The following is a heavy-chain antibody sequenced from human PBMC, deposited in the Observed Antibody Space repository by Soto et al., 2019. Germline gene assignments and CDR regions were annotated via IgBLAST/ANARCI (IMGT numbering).Heavy chain of an antibody. CDR2: IYYSGST. CDR3: ARSDGRY. V-gene: IGHV4-59*01. J-gene: IGHJ4*02. Sequence: PSETLSLTCTVSGGSISSYYWSWIRQPPGKGPEWIGYIYYSGSTNYNPSLKSRVTISVDTSKDQFSLKLSSVTAADTAVYYCARSDGRYWGQGTLVTVFS. CDR1: GGSISSYY.